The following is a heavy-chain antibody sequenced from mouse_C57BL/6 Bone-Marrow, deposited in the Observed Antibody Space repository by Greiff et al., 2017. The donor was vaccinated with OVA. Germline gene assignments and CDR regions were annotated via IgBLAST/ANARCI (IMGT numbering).Heavy chain of an antibody. Sequence: EVQLQQSGAELVRPGASVKLSCTASGFNIKDAYMHWVKQRPEQGLEWIGRIDPENGDTEYASKFQGKATITADTSSNTAYLQLSSLTSEDTAVYYCTRPPMVTTNYYAMDYWGQGTSVTVSS. D-gene: IGHD2-9*01. CDR3: TRPPMVTTNYYAMDY. CDR1: GFNIKDAY. CDR2: IDPENGDT. V-gene: IGHV14-4*01. J-gene: IGHJ4*01.